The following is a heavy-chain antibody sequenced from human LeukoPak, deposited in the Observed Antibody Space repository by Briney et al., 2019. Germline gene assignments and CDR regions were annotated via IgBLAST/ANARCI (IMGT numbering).Heavy chain of an antibody. D-gene: IGHD3-9*01. CDR1: GFTFSSYE. V-gene: IGHV3-48*03. Sequence: GGSLRLSCAGSGFTFSSYEMTWVRQAPGKGLEWVSYISSSGSTIYYADSVKGRFTISRDNAKNSLYLQMNSLRAENTAVYYCARGGPQYYDILTGYLDAFDIWGQGTMVTVSS. J-gene: IGHJ3*02. CDR3: ARGGPQYYDILTGYLDAFDI. CDR2: ISSSGSTI.